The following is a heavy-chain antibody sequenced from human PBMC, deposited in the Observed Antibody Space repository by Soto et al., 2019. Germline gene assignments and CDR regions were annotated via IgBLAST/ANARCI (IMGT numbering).Heavy chain of an antibody. J-gene: IGHJ4*02. CDR1: GFTFTSYD. D-gene: IGHD2-2*01. CDR2: ISYDGSNK. V-gene: IGHV3-30*18. Sequence: PGGSLRLSCAASGFTFTSYDMYWVRQAPGKGLEWVAIISYDGSNKYYADSVKGRFTISRDNSKNTLFLQMDSLRTEDTAVYHCVKNRHPFVVQPAYYFDYWGQGTLVTVSS. CDR3: VKNRHPFVVQPAYYFDY.